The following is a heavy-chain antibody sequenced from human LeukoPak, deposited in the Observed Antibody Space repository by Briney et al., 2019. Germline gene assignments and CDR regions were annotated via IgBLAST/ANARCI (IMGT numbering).Heavy chain of an antibody. CDR1: GFSVSTNY. CDR2: IYSGGSS. D-gene: IGHD6-13*01. CDR3: ARDGPYTSSWSGYFDN. J-gene: IGHJ4*02. Sequence: AGGSLRLSCAASGFSVSTNYVSWVRQAPGKGLEWVSVIYSGGSSDYAGSVKGRFTISRDNSRNTLNLQMNSLRAEDTAVYYCARDGPYTSSWSGYFDNWGQGTLVTVSS. V-gene: IGHV3-66*01.